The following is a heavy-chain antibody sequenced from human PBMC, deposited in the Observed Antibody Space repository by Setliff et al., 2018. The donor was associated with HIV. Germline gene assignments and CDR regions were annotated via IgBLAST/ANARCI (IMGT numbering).Heavy chain of an antibody. CDR2: IYPGDFVT. D-gene: IGHD1-26*01. Sequence: GESLKISCKAPGFFFLNSWIGWVRQMPGKGLEWIGVIYPGDFVTRYGPSFQGQVFISADRSITTAYLQWDSLKASDTAMYYCTRRRRAPGIEDLEAYWGQGTLVTVSS. V-gene: IGHV5-51*01. CDR1: GFFFLNSW. CDR3: TRRRRAPGIEDLEAY. J-gene: IGHJ4*02.